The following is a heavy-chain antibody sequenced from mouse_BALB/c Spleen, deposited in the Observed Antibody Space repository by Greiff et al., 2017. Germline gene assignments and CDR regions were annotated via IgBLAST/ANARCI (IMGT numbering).Heavy chain of an antibody. CDR1: EYEFPSHD. V-gene: IGHV5-2*01. J-gene: IGHJ1*01. CDR2: INSDGGST. D-gene: IGHD3-3*01. CDR3: ARIPLGQNWYFDV. Sequence: VQLKESGGGLVQPGESLKLSCESNEYEFPSHDMSWVRKTPEKRLELVAAINSDGGSTYYPDTMERRFIISRDNTKKTLYLQMSSLRSEDTALYYCARIPLGQNWYFDVWGAGTTVTVSS.